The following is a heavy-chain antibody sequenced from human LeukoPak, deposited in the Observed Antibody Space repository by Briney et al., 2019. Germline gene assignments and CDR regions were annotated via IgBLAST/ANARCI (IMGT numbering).Heavy chain of an antibody. D-gene: IGHD6-6*01. CDR1: GFTFSNYA. CDR3: AREKYSSSSYYTPDYYYGMDV. V-gene: IGHV3-30-3*01. CDR2: ISYDGSNR. Sequence: PGGSLRLSCAASGFTFSNYAMHWVRQAPGKGLEWVAVISYDGSNRYYADSVKGRFTISRDNSKNTLYLQMNSLRAEDTAVYYCAREKYSSSSYYTPDYYYGMDVWGQGTTVTVSS. J-gene: IGHJ6*02.